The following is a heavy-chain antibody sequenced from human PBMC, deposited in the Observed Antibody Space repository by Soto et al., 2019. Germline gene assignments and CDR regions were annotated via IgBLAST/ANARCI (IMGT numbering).Heavy chain of an antibody. D-gene: IGHD1-1*01. CDR2: IYATGTT. CDR3: VRDGTKTLRDWFDP. J-gene: IGHJ5*02. V-gene: IGHV4-4*07. Sequence: PSETLSLTCTVSGASISGFYWSWIRKSAGKGLEWIGRIYATGTTDYNPSLKSRVMMSVDTSKKQFSLKLRSVTAADTAVYYCVRDGTKTLRDWFDPWGQGISVAVSS. CDR1: GASISGFY.